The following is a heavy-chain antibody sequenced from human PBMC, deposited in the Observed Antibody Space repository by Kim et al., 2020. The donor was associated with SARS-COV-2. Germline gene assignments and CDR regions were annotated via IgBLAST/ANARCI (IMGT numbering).Heavy chain of an antibody. V-gene: IGHV4-39*07. CDR3: ARALFGGNPWY. D-gene: IGHD2-15*01. CDR1: GGSISSSSYY. J-gene: IGHJ4*02. Sequence: SETLSLTCTVSGGSISSSSYYWGWIRQPPGKGLEWIGSIYYSGSTYYNPSLKSRVTISVDTSKNQFSLKLSSVTAADTAVYYCARALFGGNPWYWGQGTLVTVSS. CDR2: IYYSGST.